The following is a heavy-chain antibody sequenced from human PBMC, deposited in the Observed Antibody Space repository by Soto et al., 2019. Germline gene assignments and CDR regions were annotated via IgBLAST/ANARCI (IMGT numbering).Heavy chain of an antibody. CDR2: IYYSGST. CDR3: ARARHDYDFDY. V-gene: IGHV4-59*01. J-gene: IGHJ4*02. CDR1: GGSISSYY. D-gene: IGHD4-17*01. Sequence: QVQLQESGPGLVKPSETLSLTCTVSGGSISSYYWSWIRQPPGKGLEWIGYIYYSGSTNYNPSLKSRVTIAVDTSKNQVSQKLSSVTAADTAVYYCARARHDYDFDYWGQGTLVTVSS.